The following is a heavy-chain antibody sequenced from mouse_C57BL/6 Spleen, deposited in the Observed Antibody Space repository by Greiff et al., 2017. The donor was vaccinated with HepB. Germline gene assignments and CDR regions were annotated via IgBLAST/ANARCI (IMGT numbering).Heavy chain of an antibody. CDR3: ARDASYGIYVGYAMDY. V-gene: IGHV7-1*01. CDR1: GFTFSDFY. CDR2: SRNKANDYTT. D-gene: IGHD2-1*01. J-gene: IGHJ4*01. Sequence: EVHLVESGGGLVQSGRSLRLSCATSGFTFSDFYMEWVRQAPGKGLEWIAASRNKANDYTTEYSASVKGRFIVTRDTSQSILYLQMNALRAEDTAIYYCARDASYGIYVGYAMDYWGQGTSVTVSS.